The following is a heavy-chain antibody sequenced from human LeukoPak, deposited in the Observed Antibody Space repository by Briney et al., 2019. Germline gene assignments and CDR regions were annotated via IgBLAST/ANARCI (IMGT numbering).Heavy chain of an antibody. Sequence: SQTLSLTCSVSGASISSDVYYWTWIRQPAGKGLECIGRIYSSGGASYNPSLKSRVTISLDTSKNQFSLKVSSVTAADTAVYYCATTTVITEGVDVWGRGTTVIVSS. CDR1: GASISSDVYY. J-gene: IGHJ6*02. V-gene: IGHV4-61*02. D-gene: IGHD4-17*01. CDR2: IYSSGGA. CDR3: ATTTVITEGVDV.